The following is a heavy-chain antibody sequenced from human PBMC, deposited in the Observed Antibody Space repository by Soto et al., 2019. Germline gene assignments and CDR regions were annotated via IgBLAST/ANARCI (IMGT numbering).Heavy chain of an antibody. V-gene: IGHV3-53*04. CDR1: GIPVSSNY. CDR3: ARAGPYYYASRMDV. D-gene: IGHD3-10*01. J-gene: IGHJ6*02. Sequence: EVQLVESGGGLVQPGGSLRLSCVASGIPVSSNYMTWVRQAPGKGLEWVSVLHSGGDTYYANSVKGRFTISRHDSTNTLFLQMNSLTAEETAVYYCARAGPYYYASRMDVWGQGTTVTVSS. CDR2: LHSGGDT.